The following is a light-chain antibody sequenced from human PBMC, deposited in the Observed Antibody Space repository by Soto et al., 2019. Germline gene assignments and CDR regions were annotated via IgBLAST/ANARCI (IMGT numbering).Light chain of an antibody. CDR1: RRDVGGYNY. CDR2: DVN. CDR3: SSYTTSSTFV. Sequence: QSVLSQHASVSGSPGQSVTISCTGTRRDVGGYNYVCWYQQHPGKAPRLMIYDVNNRPSGVSNRFSGSKSGNTASLTISGLQAEDEADYYCSSYTTSSTFVFGTGTKATVL. V-gene: IGLV2-14*01. J-gene: IGLJ1*01.